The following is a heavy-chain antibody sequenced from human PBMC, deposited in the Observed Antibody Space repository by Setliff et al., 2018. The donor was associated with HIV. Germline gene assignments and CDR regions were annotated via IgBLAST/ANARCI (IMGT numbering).Heavy chain of an antibody. D-gene: IGHD5-12*01. CDR2: LYDTGGT. Sequence: SETLSLTCSVSGGSVIKDNFYWGWIRQAPAKGLEWIGTLYDTGGTYYNPPLKSRVSIFVDITKNEFSLNLRSVTAADTAVYFCVNSGYDGDYYYYYMDVWGKGTTVTVSS. CDR1: GGSVIKDNFY. J-gene: IGHJ6*03. V-gene: IGHV4-39*01. CDR3: VNSGYDGDYYYYYMDV.